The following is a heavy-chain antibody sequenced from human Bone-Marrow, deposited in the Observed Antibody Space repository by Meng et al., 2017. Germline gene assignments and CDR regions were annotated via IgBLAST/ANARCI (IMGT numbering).Heavy chain of an antibody. CDR2: IYYSGST. Sequence: VQRKESGPGLVKPSQTLSLTCTVSGGSISSGGYYWSWIRQHPGKGLEWIGYIYYSGSTYYNPSLKSLVTISVDTSKNQFSLKLSSVTAADTAVYYCARDTGKVGVMGDYWGQGTLVTVSS. V-gene: IGHV4-31*01. CDR3: ARDTGKVGVMGDY. J-gene: IGHJ4*02. CDR1: GGSISSGGYY. D-gene: IGHD1-26*01.